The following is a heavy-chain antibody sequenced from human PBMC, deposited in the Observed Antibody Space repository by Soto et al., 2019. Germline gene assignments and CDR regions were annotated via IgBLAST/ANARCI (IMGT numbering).Heavy chain of an antibody. CDR3: AKMIRGASSDYHYYMDV. Sequence: GGSLRLSCAASGFTFNNYAMSWVRQAPGKGLEWVSIIGGSGGTTFYADSVKGRFTISRDNSKNTLYLQMSSLRVEDTAVYYCAKMIRGASSDYHYYMDVWGKGTTVTVSS. J-gene: IGHJ6*03. D-gene: IGHD3-10*01. V-gene: IGHV3-23*01. CDR1: GFTFNNYA. CDR2: IGGSGGTT.